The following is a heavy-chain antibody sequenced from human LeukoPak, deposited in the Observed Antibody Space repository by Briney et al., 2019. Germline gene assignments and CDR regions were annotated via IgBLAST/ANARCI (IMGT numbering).Heavy chain of an antibody. CDR1: GYTFTGYY. CDR3: ARDIVSSFLKGATVTHVFDY. J-gene: IGHJ4*02. V-gene: IGHV1-2*04. D-gene: IGHD4-17*01. Sequence: RASVKVSCTASGYTFTGYYIHWVRQAPGQGLEWMGWINPNSGGTNYTQKFQGWVTMTRDTSISTVYMELSRLRSDDTAVYYCARDIVSSFLKGATVTHVFDYWGQGTLVTVSS. CDR2: INPNSGGT.